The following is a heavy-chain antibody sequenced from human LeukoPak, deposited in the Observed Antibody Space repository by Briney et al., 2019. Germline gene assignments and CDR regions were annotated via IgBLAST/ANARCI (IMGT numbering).Heavy chain of an antibody. CDR3: ARDQWLVPPDY. D-gene: IGHD6-19*01. CDR1: GGSISSGGYS. J-gene: IGHJ4*02. Sequence: KTSQTLSLTCAVSGGSISSGGYSWSWIRQPPGKGLEWIGYIYHSGSTYYNPSLKSRVTISVDTSKNQFSLKLSSVTAADTAVYYCARDQWLVPPDYWGQGTLVTVSS. CDR2: IYHSGST. V-gene: IGHV4-30-2*01.